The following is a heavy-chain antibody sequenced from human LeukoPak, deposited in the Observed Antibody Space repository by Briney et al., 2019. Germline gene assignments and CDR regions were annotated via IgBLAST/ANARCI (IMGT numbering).Heavy chain of an antibody. D-gene: IGHD3-10*01. CDR2: INAGNGNT. CDR3: ARGAGLLWFGELGWFDP. CDR1: GYTFTSYA. Sequence: GASVKVSCKASGYTFTSYAMHWVRQAPGQRLEWMGWINAGNGNTEYSQKFQGRVTITRDTSASTAYMELSSLRSEDTAVYYCARGAGLLWFGELGWFDPWGQGTLVTVSS. V-gene: IGHV1-3*01. J-gene: IGHJ5*02.